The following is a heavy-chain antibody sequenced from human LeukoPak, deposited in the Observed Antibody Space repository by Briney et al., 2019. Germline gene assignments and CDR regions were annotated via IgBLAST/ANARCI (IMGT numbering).Heavy chain of an antibody. J-gene: IGHJ4*02. CDR3: AKATWLAYYFDY. CDR1: GFTFFNYG. V-gene: IGHV3-30*18. Sequence: GGSLRLSCEASGFTFFNYGVHWVRQAPGKGLEWVSLISYDGGNQKYADSVKGGFTISRDNSKNTVYLQMNSLRADDTAVYYCAKATWLAYYFDYWGQGTLVTVSS. CDR2: ISYDGGNQ. D-gene: IGHD6-19*01.